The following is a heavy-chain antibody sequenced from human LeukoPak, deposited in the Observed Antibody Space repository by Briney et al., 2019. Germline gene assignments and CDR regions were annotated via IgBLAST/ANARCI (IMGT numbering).Heavy chain of an antibody. CDR2: ISSDGSGK. V-gene: IGHV3-7*01. J-gene: IGHJ4*02. CDR1: GFTFSTYW. CDR3: GRVRPGDADY. D-gene: IGHD1-26*01. Sequence: QPGGSLRLSCAASGFTFSTYWMTWVRQAPGKGLEWVASISSDGSGKYYMDSVKGRFTISRDNAKNSLFLQMNSLRAEDTAVHYCGRVRPGDADYWGQGTLVTVSS.